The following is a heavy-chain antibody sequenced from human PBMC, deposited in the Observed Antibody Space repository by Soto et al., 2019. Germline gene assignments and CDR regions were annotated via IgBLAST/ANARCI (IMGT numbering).Heavy chain of an antibody. D-gene: IGHD6-13*01. J-gene: IGHJ5*02. Sequence: VKISCKGSGYSFTSYWIGWVRQMPGKGLEWMGIIYPGDSDTRYSPSLQGQVTISADKSISTAYLQWSRLKASDTAMYYCARRFEAAAHNWFDPWGQGTLVTVSS. CDR3: ARRFEAAAHNWFDP. CDR2: IYPGDSDT. V-gene: IGHV5-51*01. CDR1: GYSFTSYW.